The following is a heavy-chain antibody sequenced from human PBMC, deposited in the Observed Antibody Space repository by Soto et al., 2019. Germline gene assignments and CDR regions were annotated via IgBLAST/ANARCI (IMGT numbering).Heavy chain of an antibody. CDR1: GGSISSSNW. Sequence: SETLSLTCAVSGGSISSSNWWSWVRQPPGKGLEWIGEIYHSGSTNYNPSLKSRVTISVDKSKNQFSLKLSSVTAADTAVYYCARLVPDDTAMASGWFDPWGQGTLVTVPQ. CDR3: ARLVPDDTAMASGWFDP. CDR2: IYHSGST. V-gene: IGHV4-4*02. J-gene: IGHJ5*02. D-gene: IGHD5-18*01.